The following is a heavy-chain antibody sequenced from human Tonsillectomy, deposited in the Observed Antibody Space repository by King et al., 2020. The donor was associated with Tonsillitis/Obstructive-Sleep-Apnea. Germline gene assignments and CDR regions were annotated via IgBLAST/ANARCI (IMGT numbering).Heavy chain of an antibody. CDR2: ISYDGSNK. J-gene: IGHJ3*02. D-gene: IGHD6-19*01. V-gene: IGHV3-30*18. CDR1: GFTFSSYG. CDR3: AKDQFSGTDADHAFDI. Sequence: VQLVESGGGVVQPGRSLRLSCAASGFTFSSYGMDWVRQAPGKGLEWVAVISYDGSNKYYSDSVKGRFTISRDNSKNTLYLQMNSLRPEDTAVYYCAKDQFSGTDADHAFDIWGKGKMVTVSS.